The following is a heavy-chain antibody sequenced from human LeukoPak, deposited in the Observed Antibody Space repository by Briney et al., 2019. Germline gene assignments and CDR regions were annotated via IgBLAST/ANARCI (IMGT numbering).Heavy chain of an antibody. V-gene: IGHV1-18*01. CDR2: ISAYNGNT. D-gene: IGHD3-10*01. CDR3: ARVDYGSGSYWSQYYFDY. J-gene: IGHJ4*02. CDR1: GYTFTSYG. Sequence: ASVKVSCKASGYTFTSYGISWVRQAPGQGLEWMGWISAYNGNTNYAQKLQGRVTMTTDTSTSTAYMELRSLRSDDTAVYYCARVDYGSGSYWSQYYFDYWGQGTLVTVSS.